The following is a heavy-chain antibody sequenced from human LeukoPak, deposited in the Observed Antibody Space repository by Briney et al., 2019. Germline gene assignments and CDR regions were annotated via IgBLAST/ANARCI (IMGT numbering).Heavy chain of an antibody. CDR2: INTDDNT. D-gene: IGHD2-2*01. V-gene: IGHV4-4*07. CDR1: GGSISGYY. CDR3: AREWRSTSSRPLDS. J-gene: IGHJ4*02. Sequence: SETLSLTCIVSGGSISGYYWSWVRQPAGKGLEWLGRINTDDNTNYNPSLKSRLTMSLDTSKSQFFLNLTSVTAADTAVYYCAREWRSTSSRPLDSWGQGSLVTVSS.